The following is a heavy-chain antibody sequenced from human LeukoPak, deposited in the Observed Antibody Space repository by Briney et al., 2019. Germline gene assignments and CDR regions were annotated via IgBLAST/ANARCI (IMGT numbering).Heavy chain of an antibody. J-gene: IGHJ6*03. CDR1: GFTFSSFW. Sequence: GGSLRLSCAASGFTFSSFWMRWVRQAPGKGREGVANIKQDGSEKYYVDSVKGRFTISRDNAKNSLYLQMNSLRAEDTAVYYCARGGTYSSTHYYYYYYTDVWGKGTTVTVSS. D-gene: IGHD6-13*01. CDR2: IKQDGSEK. V-gene: IGHV3-7*01. CDR3: ARGGTYSSTHYYYYYYTDV.